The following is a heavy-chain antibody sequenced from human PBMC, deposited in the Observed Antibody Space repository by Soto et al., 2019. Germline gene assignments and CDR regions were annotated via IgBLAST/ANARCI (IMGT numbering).Heavy chain of an antibody. J-gene: IGHJ6*02. CDR1: GFAVGDYG. CDR2: ISSDGNNK. V-gene: IGHV3-30*18. CDR3: AKNHLGKPFYYYYIMDA. D-gene: IGHD6-13*01. Sequence: QVQLEESGGGVVQPGRSLRLSCAASGFAVGDYGMHWVRQAPGMGLEWVAIISSDGNNKYYADSVKGRFTISRDNSQNTLFLQMNSLRADDTALYYCAKNHLGKPFYYYYIMDAWGQGTTVTVSS.